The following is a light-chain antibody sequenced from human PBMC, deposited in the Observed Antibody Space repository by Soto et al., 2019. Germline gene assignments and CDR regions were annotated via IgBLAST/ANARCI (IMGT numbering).Light chain of an antibody. CDR1: QSVSNNY. CDR3: QQYGSSPPIT. CDR2: GAS. Sequence: EIVLTQSPAILSLSPGEKATLSCRASQSVSNNYLAWYQQKPGQAPRLPIYGASNRATGIPDRFSGSGSGTDFTLTISRLEPEDFAVYYCQQYGSSPPITFGQGTRLEIK. V-gene: IGKV3-20*01. J-gene: IGKJ5*01.